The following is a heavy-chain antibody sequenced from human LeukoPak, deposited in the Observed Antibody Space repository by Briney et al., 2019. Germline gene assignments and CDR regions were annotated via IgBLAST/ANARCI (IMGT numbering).Heavy chain of an antibody. Sequence: GGSLRLSCAASGFTFSNYWMSWVRQAPGKGLEWVANIKQDGSEKYYVDSVKGRFTISRDNAKNSLYLQMNSLSAEDTAVYYCARGGQSNHGVCFFGGEGTLVTVSS. J-gene: IGHJ4*02. CDR1: GFTFSNYW. D-gene: IGHD2/OR15-2a*01. CDR2: IKQDGSEK. V-gene: IGHV3-7*01. CDR3: ARGGQSNHGVCFF.